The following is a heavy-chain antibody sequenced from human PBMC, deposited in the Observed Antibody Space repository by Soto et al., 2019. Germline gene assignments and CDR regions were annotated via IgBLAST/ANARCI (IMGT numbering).Heavy chain of an antibody. J-gene: IGHJ5*02. CDR3: TRDASRDSSARGWFDP. Sequence: EEQLVESGGGLVKPGGSLRLSCAASGFTFRSFTMNWVRQAPGKGLEWVSTISSNSAYIYYTDELRGRFTISRDNAKNSLHLQMNSLRAEDTAVYYCTRDASRDSSARGWFDPWGPGTLVTVSS. CDR2: ISSNSAYI. V-gene: IGHV3-21*02. D-gene: IGHD6-13*01. CDR1: GFTFRSFT.